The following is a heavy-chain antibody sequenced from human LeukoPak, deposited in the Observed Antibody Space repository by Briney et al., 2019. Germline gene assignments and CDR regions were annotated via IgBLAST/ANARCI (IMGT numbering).Heavy chain of an antibody. CDR3: ASGNWDFDY. CDR2: IYYSGTT. Sequence: SETLSLTCTVSGGSIISSHYFWGWIRQPPGKGLERIGSIYYSGTTYYNPSLKSRVTISADTSNNQFSLKLSSVTAADTAVYYCASGNWDFDYWGQGTLVTVSS. CDR1: GGSIISSHYF. J-gene: IGHJ4*02. D-gene: IGHD1-26*01. V-gene: IGHV4-39*07.